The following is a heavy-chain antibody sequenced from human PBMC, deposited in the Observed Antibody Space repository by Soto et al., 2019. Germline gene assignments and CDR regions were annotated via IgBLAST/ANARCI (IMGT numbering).Heavy chain of an antibody. Sequence: QITLKESGPTLVKPTQTLTLTCTFSGFSLSTSGVGVGWIRQPPGKALEWLAVIYWDDYKHYSPSLKSRLTITKDTSKNQVVLTMTNMDHVDTATYYCAHKGYGDYPLDYWGQGTLLTVSS. V-gene: IGHV2-5*02. D-gene: IGHD4-17*01. CDR1: GFSLSTSGVG. J-gene: IGHJ4*02. CDR2: IYWDDYK. CDR3: AHKGYGDYPLDY.